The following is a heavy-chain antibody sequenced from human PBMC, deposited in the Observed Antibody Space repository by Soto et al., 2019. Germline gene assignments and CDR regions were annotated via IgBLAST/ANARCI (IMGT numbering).Heavy chain of an antibody. CDR1: GFTFSSSA. CDR2: ISGIGGSK. D-gene: IGHD3-22*01. J-gene: IGHJ4*02. CDR3: AKDFSSGYYYLFDY. Sequence: EVQLLESGGGLVQPGGSLRLSCAASGFTFSSSAMSWVRQAPGKGLEWVSAISGIGGSKYYADSVKGRFTISRDNSKNTLYLQMNSLRAEDTAVYYCAKDFSSGYYYLFDYWGQGPLVTVSS. V-gene: IGHV3-23*01.